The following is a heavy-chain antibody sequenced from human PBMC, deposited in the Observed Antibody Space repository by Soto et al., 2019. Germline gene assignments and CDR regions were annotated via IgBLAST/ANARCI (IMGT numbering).Heavy chain of an antibody. Sequence: SETLPLTWTVSGGNIIPYYWSWIRQPTGKGLEWIGYIFYSGNTNYNPSLRSRVTISVDTSKNQFSLKLSSVTAADTAVYYCARDSGYGDPFDYWGQGTLVTVSS. CDR1: GGNIIPYY. CDR2: IFYSGNT. V-gene: IGHV4-59*01. CDR3: ARDSGYGDPFDY. J-gene: IGHJ4*02. D-gene: IGHD4-17*01.